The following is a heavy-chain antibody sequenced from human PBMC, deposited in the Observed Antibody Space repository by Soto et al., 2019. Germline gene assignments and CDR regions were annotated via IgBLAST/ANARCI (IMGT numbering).Heavy chain of an antibody. CDR1: GSTFSSYG. CDR2: IWYDGSNK. CDR3: ARDPVAGVDY. D-gene: IGHD6-19*01. V-gene: IGHV3-33*01. J-gene: IGHJ4*02. Sequence: PGGSLRLSCAASGSTFSSYGMHWVRQAPGEGLEWVAVIWYDGSNKYYADSVKGRFTISRDNSKNTLYLQMNSLRAEDTAVYYCARDPVAGVDYWGQGTLVTVSS.